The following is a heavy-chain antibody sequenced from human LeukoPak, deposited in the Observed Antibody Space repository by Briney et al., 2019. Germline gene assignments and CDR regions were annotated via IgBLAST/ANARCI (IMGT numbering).Heavy chain of an antibody. CDR2: FGTRSTSI. CDR1: GFTFSSYS. D-gene: IGHD3-22*01. J-gene: IGHJ4*02. CDR3: AREVSEGFDF. Sequence: GGSLRLSCAASGFTFSSYSMNWIRQAPGKGLEWVSSFGTRSTSIYHAGSVKGRFAISRDNAKNSLYLQMNSLRAEDTALYYCAREVSEGFDFWGQGTLVTVSS. V-gene: IGHV3-21*01.